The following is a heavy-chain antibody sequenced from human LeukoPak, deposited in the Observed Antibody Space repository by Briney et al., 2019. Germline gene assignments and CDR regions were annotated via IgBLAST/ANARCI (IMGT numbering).Heavy chain of an antibody. J-gene: IGHJ5*02. CDR2: IYHSGST. Sequence: SETLSLTCTVSGYSISSGYYWGWIRQPPGKGLEWIGSIYHSGSTYYNPSLKSRVTISVDTSKNQFSLKLSSVTAADTAVYYCARHSGFGESPGENWFDPWGQGTLVTVSS. CDR3: ARHSGFGESPGENWFDP. D-gene: IGHD3-10*01. V-gene: IGHV4-38-2*02. CDR1: GYSISSGYY.